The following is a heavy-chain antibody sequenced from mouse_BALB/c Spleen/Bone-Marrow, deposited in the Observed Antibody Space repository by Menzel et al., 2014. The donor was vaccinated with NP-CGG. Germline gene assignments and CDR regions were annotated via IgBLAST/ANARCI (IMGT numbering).Heavy chain of an antibody. CDR1: GYSITSGYY. V-gene: IGHV3-6*02. J-gene: IGHJ1*01. CDR3: VKWGLRLWYFDV. D-gene: IGHD1-2*01. CDR2: ISYDGSN. Sequence: EVQLVESGPGLVKPSQSLSLTCSVTGYSITSGYYWNWIRQFPGNKLEWMGYISYDGSNNYNPSLKNRISITRDTSKNQFFLKLNSVTTEDTSTYYCVKWGLRLWYFDVLGARTTVTVSS.